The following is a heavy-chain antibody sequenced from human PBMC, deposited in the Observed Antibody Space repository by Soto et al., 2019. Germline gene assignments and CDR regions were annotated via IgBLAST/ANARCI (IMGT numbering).Heavy chain of an antibody. D-gene: IGHD3-10*01. Sequence: PSETLSLTCTVSGGSISSYYWSWIRHPPGKGLEWIGYIYYSGSTNYNPSLKSRVTISVDTSKNQFSLKLSSVTAAGTAVYYCARADYYGSGILDPWGQGSLVIVSS. J-gene: IGHJ5*02. CDR2: IYYSGST. V-gene: IGHV4-59*01. CDR1: GGSISSYY. CDR3: ARADYYGSGILDP.